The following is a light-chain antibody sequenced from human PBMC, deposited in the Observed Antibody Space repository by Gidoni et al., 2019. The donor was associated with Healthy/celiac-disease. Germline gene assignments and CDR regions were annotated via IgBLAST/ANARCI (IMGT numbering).Light chain of an antibody. CDR3: QQLNSYPQT. J-gene: IGKJ1*01. Sequence: DIQLTQSPSFLSASVGDRVTITCRASKGISSYLAWYQQKPGKAPKLLIYAASTLQSGVPSSFSGSGSGTEFTLTISSLQPEDFATYYCQQLNSYPQTFGQXTKVEIK. CDR1: KGISSY. V-gene: IGKV1-9*01. CDR2: AAS.